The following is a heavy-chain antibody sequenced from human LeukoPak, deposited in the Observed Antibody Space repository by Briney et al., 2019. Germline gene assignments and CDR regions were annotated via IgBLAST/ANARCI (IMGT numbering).Heavy chain of an antibody. CDR2: IYSGGST. J-gene: IGHJ4*02. CDR1: GFTVSSNY. V-gene: IGHV3-66*01. Sequence: SGGSLRLSCAASGFTVSSNYMSWVRQAPGKGLEWVSVIYSGGSTYYADSVKGRFTTSRDNSKNTLYLQMNSLRAEDTAVYYCASTFYGDSPPYWGQGTLVTVSS. D-gene: IGHD4-17*01. CDR3: ASTFYGDSPPY.